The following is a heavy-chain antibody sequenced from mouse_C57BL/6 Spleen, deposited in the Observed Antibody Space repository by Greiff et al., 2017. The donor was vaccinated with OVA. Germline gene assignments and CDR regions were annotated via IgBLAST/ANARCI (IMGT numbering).Heavy chain of an antibody. Sequence: VQLQQSGPELVKPGASVKISCKASGYSFTDYNMNWVKQSNGKSLEWIGVINPNYGTNSYNQKLKGKATLTVDQSSSTGYMQLNSLTSEDSAVYYCARNGHYGAWFAYLGQGTLVTVSA. V-gene: IGHV1-39*01. J-gene: IGHJ3*01. D-gene: IGHD1-1*01. CDR3: ARNGHYGAWFAY. CDR2: INPNYGTN. CDR1: GYSFTDYN.